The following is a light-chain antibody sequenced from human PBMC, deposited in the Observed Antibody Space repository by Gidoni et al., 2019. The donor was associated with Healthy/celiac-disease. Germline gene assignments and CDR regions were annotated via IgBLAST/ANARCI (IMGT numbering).Light chain of an antibody. CDR2: AAS. Sequence: DIQMTQSPSSLSASVGDRVTITCRASQRISKYLAWYQQKPGKVPKLLIYAASTLQSGVQPRFSGSGSGTDFTINISSMQTEDVANYYCQKYNSDPQTFGQGTKVEIK. CDR3: QKYNSDPQT. V-gene: IGKV1-27*01. J-gene: IGKJ1*01. CDR1: QRISKY.